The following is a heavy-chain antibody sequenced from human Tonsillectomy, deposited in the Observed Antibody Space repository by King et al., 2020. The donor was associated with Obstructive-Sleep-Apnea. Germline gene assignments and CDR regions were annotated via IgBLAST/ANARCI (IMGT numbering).Heavy chain of an antibody. V-gene: IGHV5-51*01. CDR2: IYPGDSDT. CDR3: ARLREFWSDSHLAYYFDY. Sequence: VQLVESGAEVKKPGESLNISCKGSGYIFTTYWIGWVRQMPGKGLEWMGIIYPGDSDTRYSPSFQGQVTFSADKSISTASLQWSSLKASDTAMYYCARLREFWSDSHLAYYFDYWGQGTLVTVSS. CDR1: GYIFTTYW. D-gene: IGHD3-3*01. J-gene: IGHJ4*02.